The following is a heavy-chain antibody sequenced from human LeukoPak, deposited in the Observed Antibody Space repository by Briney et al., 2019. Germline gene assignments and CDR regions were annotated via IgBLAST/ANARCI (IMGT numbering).Heavy chain of an antibody. J-gene: IGHJ5*02. Sequence: GGYLRLSCAASGFTFSSYAMSWVRQAPGKGLEWVSAISGSGGSTYYADSVKGRFTISRDNSKNTLYLQMNSLRAEDTAVYYCAKGKKVTMVRGVTWFDPWGQGTLVTVSS. CDR1: GFTFSSYA. V-gene: IGHV3-23*01. CDR2: ISGSGGST. CDR3: AKGKKVTMVRGVTWFDP. D-gene: IGHD3-10*01.